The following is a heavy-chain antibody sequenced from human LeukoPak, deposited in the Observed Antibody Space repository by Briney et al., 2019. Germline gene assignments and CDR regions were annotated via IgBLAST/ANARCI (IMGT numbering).Heavy chain of an antibody. V-gene: IGHV3-23*01. D-gene: IGHD2-21*01. CDR2: ITDTGDAT. CDR1: GFTFKNFA. J-gene: IGHJ4*02. CDR3: AKSDCGSDGCKLYNY. Sequence: GGSLRLSCAASGFTFKNFAMAWVRQAPGKRLEWVASITDTGDATGYPESVKGRFTISRDNSQGAVWLQMNSLRAEDTAIYYCAKSDCGSDGCKLYNYWAQGTQVTVSS.